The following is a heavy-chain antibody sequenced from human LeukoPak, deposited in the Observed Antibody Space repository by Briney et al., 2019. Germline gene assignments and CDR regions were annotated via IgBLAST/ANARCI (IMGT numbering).Heavy chain of an antibody. Sequence: QPGGSLRLSCAASGFTFSSYAMSWVRQAPGKGLEWVGILSYDGTNTYYGESVKGRFTISRDNSQNTVYLQMNSLRAEDTAVYYCAKGGTSVTRYVDYWGQGTLVTVSS. CDR3: AKGGTSVTRYVDY. CDR2: LSYDGTNT. CDR1: GFTFSSYA. V-gene: IGHV3-30*18. J-gene: IGHJ4*02. D-gene: IGHD4-17*01.